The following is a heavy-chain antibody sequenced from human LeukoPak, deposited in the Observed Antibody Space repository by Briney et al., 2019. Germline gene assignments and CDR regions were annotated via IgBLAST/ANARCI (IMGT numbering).Heavy chain of an antibody. J-gene: IGHJ4*02. CDR2: ISGGGGAT. V-gene: IGHV3-23*01. D-gene: IGHD3-3*02. CDR3: VRGSAAFRPYYFDF. CDR1: GFTFSKHA. Sequence: GGSLRLSCAASGFTFSKHAMSWVRQAPGMGQEWISAISGGGGATYHADSVKGRFTISRDNSENTLYLQMDSLRVEDTALYFCVRGSAAFRPYYFDFWGQGTLVTVSS.